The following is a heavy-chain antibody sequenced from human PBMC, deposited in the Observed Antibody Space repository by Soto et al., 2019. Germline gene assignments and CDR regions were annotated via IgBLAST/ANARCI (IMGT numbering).Heavy chain of an antibody. CDR2: VYYSGTT. Sequence: SETLSLTCSFSGCSSSSSSYYWNWIRKSPGKGLEWIGSVYYSGTTYYNPSLKRRVTISVDTYNQFSLKLSSVTAADTAYYFCARRPMVGPVAENAFDIWGQGTRVTVSS. V-gene: IGHV4-39*01. D-gene: IGHD6-19*01. J-gene: IGHJ3*02. CDR3: ARRPMVGPVAENAFDI. CDR1: GCSSSSSSYY.